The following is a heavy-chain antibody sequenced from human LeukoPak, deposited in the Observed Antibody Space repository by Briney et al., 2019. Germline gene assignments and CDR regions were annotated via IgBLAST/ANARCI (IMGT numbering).Heavy chain of an antibody. V-gene: IGHV1-46*01. CDR2: INPSGGST. CDR3: ARETTVVPSYFDY. Sequence: ASVKVSCKASGYTFGSYEINWVRQAPGQGLEWMGIINPSGGSTSYAQKFQGRVTMTRDMSTSTVYMELSSLRSEDTAVYYCARETTVVPSYFDYWGQGTLVTVSS. CDR1: GYTFGSYE. D-gene: IGHD4-23*01. J-gene: IGHJ4*02.